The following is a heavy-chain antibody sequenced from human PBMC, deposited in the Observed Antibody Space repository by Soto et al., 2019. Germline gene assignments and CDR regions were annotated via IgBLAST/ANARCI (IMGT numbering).Heavy chain of an antibody. CDR3: AKQLELEWLLYYFDY. J-gene: IGHJ4*02. D-gene: IGHD3-3*01. Sequence: GGSLRLSCAASGFTFSSYAMSWVRQAPGKGLEWVSAISGSGGSTYYADSVKGRFTISRDNSKNTLYLQMNSLRAEDTAVYYCAKQLELEWLLYYFDYWGQGTLVTVSS. CDR1: GFTFSSYA. V-gene: IGHV3-23*01. CDR2: ISGSGGST.